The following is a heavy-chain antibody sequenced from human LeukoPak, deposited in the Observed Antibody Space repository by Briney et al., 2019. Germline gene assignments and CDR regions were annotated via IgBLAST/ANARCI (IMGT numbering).Heavy chain of an antibody. V-gene: IGHV5-51*01. J-gene: IGHJ2*01. CDR1: GYSFTTYW. Sequence: PGESLKISCKGSGYSFTTYWIGWVRQLPGKGLEWMGIIYLDDSDTRYTPSFQGQVTTSADKSISTAYPQWRSLRASDTAMYYCARGIGDLLYWNFDLWGRGTLVTVSS. D-gene: IGHD1-26*01. CDR2: IYLDDSDT. CDR3: ARGIGDLLYWNFDL.